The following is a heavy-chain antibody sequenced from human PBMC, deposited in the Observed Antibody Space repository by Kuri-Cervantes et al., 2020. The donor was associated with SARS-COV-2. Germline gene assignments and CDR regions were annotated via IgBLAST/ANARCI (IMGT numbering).Heavy chain of an antibody. D-gene: IGHD3-22*01. CDR2: IYYSGST. CDR1: GGSFSSYY. Sequence: LRLSCAVYGGSFSSYYWSWIRQPPGKGLEWIGYIYYSGSTNYNPSLKSRVTISVDTSKNQFSLKLSSVTAADTAVYYCARTYYYDSSGYYSFGYWGQGTLVTVSS. V-gene: IGHV4-59*01. CDR3: ARTYYYDSSGYYSFGY. J-gene: IGHJ4*02.